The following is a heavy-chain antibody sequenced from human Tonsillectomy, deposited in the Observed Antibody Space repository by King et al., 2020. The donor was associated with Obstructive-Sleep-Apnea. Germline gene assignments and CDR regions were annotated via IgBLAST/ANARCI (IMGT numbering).Heavy chain of an antibody. CDR2: IKEDGSEK. CDR1: VFTFNTSW. Sequence: VQLVESGGDLVQPGGSLRLSCATSVFTFNTSWMSWVRQAPGKGVEGVAIIKEDGSEKYYVDSVKGRVTIPREHAKNSLYLQINNLSAEDTAVYYCARPSGAGWVDYWGQGTLVTVSS. D-gene: IGHD6-19*01. CDR3: ARPSGAGWVDY. V-gene: IGHV3-7*03. J-gene: IGHJ4*02.